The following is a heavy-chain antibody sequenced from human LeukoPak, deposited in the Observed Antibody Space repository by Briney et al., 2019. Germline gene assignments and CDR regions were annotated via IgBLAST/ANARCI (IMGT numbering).Heavy chain of an antibody. V-gene: IGHV3-21*01. CDR2: ISSSSSYI. Sequence: GGSLRLSCAASGFTFSSYSMNWVRQAPGKGLEWVSSISSSSSYIYYADSVKGRFTISRDNAKNSLYLQMNSLGAEDTAVYYCARPQGSRWDGFDVWGQGTLVTVSS. J-gene: IGHJ3*01. CDR1: GFTFSSYS. CDR3: ARPQGSRWDGFDV. D-gene: IGHD6-13*01.